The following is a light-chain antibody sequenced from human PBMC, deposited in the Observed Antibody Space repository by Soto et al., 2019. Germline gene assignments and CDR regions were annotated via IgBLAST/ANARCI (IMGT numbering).Light chain of an antibody. Sequence: QSALTQPASVSGSPGPSITVSCTGTKNNLGSYDLVSWYQKYPDKAPTLLIYEATKRPSGISDRFSGSKSGFTASLTISGLRAEDEAEYYCCSLEGSNALVVFGGGTKVTVL. J-gene: IGLJ2*01. CDR1: KNNLGSYDL. V-gene: IGLV2-23*01. CDR2: EAT. CDR3: CSLEGSNALVV.